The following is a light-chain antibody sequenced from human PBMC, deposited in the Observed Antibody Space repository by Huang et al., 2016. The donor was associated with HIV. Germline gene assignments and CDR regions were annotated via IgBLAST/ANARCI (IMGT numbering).Light chain of an antibody. Sequence: DILMTQFPSSLSASVGDSLTITCRASQDITNYLVWFQQKPGKAPKSLIYAASSLQNVVPSRFSGSGAGTEFTHTISSLQPEDFAAYYCQQYNSYPYTFGQGTKLDIK. CDR3: QQYNSYPYT. CDR1: QDITNY. J-gene: IGKJ2*01. CDR2: AAS. V-gene: IGKV1-16*01.